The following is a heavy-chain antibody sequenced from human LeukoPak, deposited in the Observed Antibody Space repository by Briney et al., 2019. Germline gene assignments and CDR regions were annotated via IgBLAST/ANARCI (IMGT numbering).Heavy chain of an antibody. Sequence: GGSLRLSCAASGFTFSSYSMNWVRQAPGKGLEWVSSISSSSSYIYYADSVKGRFTISRDDSRNTLYLQMNSLRAEDTAVYYCSKKGQADNDGKPDWGQGTLVTVSS. CDR1: GFTFSSYS. J-gene: IGHJ4*02. CDR2: ISSSSSYI. D-gene: IGHD1-1*01. V-gene: IGHV3-21*04. CDR3: SKKGQADNDGKPD.